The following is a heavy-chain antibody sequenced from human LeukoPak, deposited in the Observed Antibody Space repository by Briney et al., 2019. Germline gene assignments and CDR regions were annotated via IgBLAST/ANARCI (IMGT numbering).Heavy chain of an antibody. Sequence: PGGSLRLSCAASGFTFSSYGMHWVCQAPGKGLEWVAFIRYDGSNKYYADSVKGRFTISRDNSKNTLYLQMNSLRAEDTAVYYCAKDLVDIVATIDHYFDYWGQGTLVTVSS. CDR2: IRYDGSNK. CDR3: AKDLVDIVATIDHYFDY. D-gene: IGHD5-12*01. J-gene: IGHJ4*02. CDR1: GFTFSSYG. V-gene: IGHV3-30*02.